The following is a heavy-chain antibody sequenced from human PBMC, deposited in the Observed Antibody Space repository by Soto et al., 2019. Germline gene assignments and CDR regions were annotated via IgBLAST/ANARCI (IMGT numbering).Heavy chain of an antibody. CDR3: ATFPRSSKRGY. J-gene: IGHJ4*02. CDR2: ISDGGSSI. V-gene: IGHV3-48*03. D-gene: IGHD4-4*01. Sequence: PGGSLRLSCTASGFTFSSYEMNWVRQAPGKGLEWVSYISDGGSSIYYADSVKGRFTMSRDNAKNSLYLQMNSPGAEDTAVYYCATFPRSSKRGYWGQGTLVTVSS. CDR1: GFTFSSYE.